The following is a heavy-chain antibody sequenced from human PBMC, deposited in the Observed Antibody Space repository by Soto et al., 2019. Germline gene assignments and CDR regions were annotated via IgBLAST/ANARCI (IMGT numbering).Heavy chain of an antibody. D-gene: IGHD1-26*01. Sequence: GGSLRLSCAASGFTFSSYAMHWVRQAPGKGLEWVAVISYDGSNKYYADSVKGRFTVSRDNSKNTLYLQMNSLRAEDTAVYYCARDRSALVGATSGIYYYGMDVWGQGTTVTVSS. CDR3: ARDRSALVGATSGIYYYGMDV. J-gene: IGHJ6*02. V-gene: IGHV3-30-3*01. CDR2: ISYDGSNK. CDR1: GFTFSSYA.